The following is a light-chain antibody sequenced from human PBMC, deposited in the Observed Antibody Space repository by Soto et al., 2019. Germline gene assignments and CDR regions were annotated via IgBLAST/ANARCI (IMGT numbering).Light chain of an antibody. Sequence: DIVMTQSPDSLAVSLGERATINCKSSQSVLYSSNNKNYLGWYQQKAGQPPKLLMYWASTRESGVPDRFSGSGSGTDFTLTISSLQPGDVAVYYCQQYYTTPITFGQGTRLEIK. J-gene: IGKJ5*01. CDR3: QQYYTTPIT. CDR1: QSVLYSSNNKNY. CDR2: WAS. V-gene: IGKV4-1*01.